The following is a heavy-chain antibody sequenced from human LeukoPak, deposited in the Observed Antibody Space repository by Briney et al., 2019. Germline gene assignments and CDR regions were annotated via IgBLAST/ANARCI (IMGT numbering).Heavy chain of an antibody. Sequence: PGGSLRLSCAASGFTFRNYGMPWVRQAPGGGLEWVAVVSGGDGTVTYYADSVKGRFIISRDNSKNTMFLQMNSLTTDDAAVYFCAREGGQSGSDRLCFDIWGQGTLVTVSS. CDR2: VSGGDGTVT. J-gene: IGHJ4*02. CDR1: GFTFRNYG. CDR3: AREGGQSGSDRLCFDI. V-gene: IGHV3-30*03. D-gene: IGHD3-10*01.